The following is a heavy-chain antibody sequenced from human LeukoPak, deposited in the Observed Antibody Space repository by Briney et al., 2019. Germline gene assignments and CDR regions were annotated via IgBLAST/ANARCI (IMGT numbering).Heavy chain of an antibody. V-gene: IGHV1-69*04. CDR3: ATKGGSYCSGGSCYDY. J-gene: IGHJ4*02. Sequence: GASVKVSCKASGGTFSSYAISWVRQAPGQGLEWMGRIIPILGIANYAQKFQGRVTITADKSTSTAYMELSSLRSEDTAVYYCATKGGSYCSGGSCYDYWGQGTLLTVSS. CDR1: GGTFSSYA. CDR2: IIPILGIA. D-gene: IGHD2-15*01.